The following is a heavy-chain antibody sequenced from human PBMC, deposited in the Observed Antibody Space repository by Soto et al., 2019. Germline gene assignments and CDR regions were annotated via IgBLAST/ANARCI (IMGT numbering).Heavy chain of an antibody. V-gene: IGHV3-23*01. D-gene: IGHD4-17*01. J-gene: IGHJ6*02. CDR2: ISSGGTYT. CDR3: AREGTVTKYYYYYGMDV. Sequence: GGSLRLSCAASGFTFSNYAMTWFRQAPGKGLEWVSAISSGGTYTDYADSVKGRFTLSRDNAKNMLYLQMNSLRAEDTAVYYCAREGTVTKYYYYYGMDVWGQGTTVTVSS. CDR1: GFTFSNYA.